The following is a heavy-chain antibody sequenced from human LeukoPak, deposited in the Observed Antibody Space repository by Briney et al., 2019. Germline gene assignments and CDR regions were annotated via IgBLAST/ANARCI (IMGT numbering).Heavy chain of an antibody. D-gene: IGHD3-10*01. CDR1: GYSISSSYY. CDR3: ARRSYNSPLRY. Sequence: SETLSLTCTVSGYSISSSYYWGWIRQPPGKGLEWIGSIYHSGNTYYNPSLKSRVTISVDTSKNQFSLKLSSVTAADTAVYYCARRSYNSPLRYWGQGTLVTVSS. CDR2: IYHSGNT. V-gene: IGHV4-38-2*02. J-gene: IGHJ4*02.